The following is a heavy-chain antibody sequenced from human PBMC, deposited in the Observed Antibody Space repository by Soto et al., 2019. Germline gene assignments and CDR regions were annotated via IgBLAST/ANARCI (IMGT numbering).Heavy chain of an antibody. CDR3: TRDARPYSIYRGGGLGL. CDR2: VSSDGRQK. Sequence: QAQLVESGGGVVQPGRSLRLSCVLSGFIFSDYAMHWVRQTPGKGLEWVAIVSSDGRQKFYTDAVKGRLTISKEFSNNTLFLQVNSLRPDDSGTYFCTRDARPYSIYRGGGLGLWGQGTLVTVSS. V-gene: IGHV3-30*03. D-gene: IGHD4-4*01. J-gene: IGHJ1*01. CDR1: GFIFSDYA.